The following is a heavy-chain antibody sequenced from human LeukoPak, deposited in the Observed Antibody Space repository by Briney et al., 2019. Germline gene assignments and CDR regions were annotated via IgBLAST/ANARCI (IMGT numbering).Heavy chain of an antibody. CDR2: LSGGGGST. CDR3: AKNRGHCVNGVCHNYYYMDG. Sequence: GGSLRLSCAASGFTFSSYAMSCVRQAPGNWLEWLPTLSGGGGSTDYADSVKGRFTIARDNSKHTLYLQMNSLMNSLRAEDTAVYFCAKNRGHCVNGVCHNYYYMDGWGKGTTVTVSS. D-gene: IGHD2-8*01. CDR1: GFTFSSYA. J-gene: IGHJ6*03. V-gene: IGHV3-23*01.